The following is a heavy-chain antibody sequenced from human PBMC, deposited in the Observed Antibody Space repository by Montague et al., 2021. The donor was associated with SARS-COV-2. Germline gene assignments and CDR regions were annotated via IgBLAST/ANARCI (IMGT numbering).Heavy chain of an antibody. D-gene: IGHD2-21*02. Sequence: SLRLSCAASGFTFSSYAMTWVRQAPGKGLEWVSAVSFGGDLTYTAESVEGRFTISRDNSKNTLYLQMDSLRADDTAVYFCAKDVVVTAIGPQGAFDVWGQGTMVTVSS. J-gene: IGHJ3*01. V-gene: IGHV3-23*01. CDR1: GFTFSSYA. CDR2: VSFGGDLT. CDR3: AKDVVVTAIGPQGAFDV.